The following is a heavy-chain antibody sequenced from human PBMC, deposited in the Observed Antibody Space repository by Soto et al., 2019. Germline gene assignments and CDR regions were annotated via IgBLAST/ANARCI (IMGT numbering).Heavy chain of an antibody. Sequence: QVQLVESGGGVVQPGRSLRLSCAASGFTFSSYGMHWVRQAPGKGLEWVAVISYDGSNKYYADSVKGRFTISRDNSKNTLYLQMNSLRAEDTAVYYCARGVGGDFDYWGQGTLVTVSS. V-gene: IGHV3-30*03. CDR3: ARGVGGDFDY. D-gene: IGHD1-26*01. J-gene: IGHJ4*02. CDR2: ISYDGSNK. CDR1: GFTFSSYG.